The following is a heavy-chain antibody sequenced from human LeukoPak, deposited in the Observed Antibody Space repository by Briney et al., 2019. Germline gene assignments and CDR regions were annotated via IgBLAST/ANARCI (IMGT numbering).Heavy chain of an antibody. CDR2: ISGSGAGT. CDR1: GFTFSSYA. CDR3: AKRDTSGYYYFDY. D-gene: IGHD3-22*01. V-gene: IGHV3-23*01. J-gene: IGHJ4*02. Sequence: GESLRLSCAASGFTFSSYAVTWVRQAPGKGLEWVSAISGSGAGTYYADSVKGRFTISRDKSKNTLYLQMNSLRAEDTAVYYCAKRDTSGYYYFDYWGQGTLVTVSS.